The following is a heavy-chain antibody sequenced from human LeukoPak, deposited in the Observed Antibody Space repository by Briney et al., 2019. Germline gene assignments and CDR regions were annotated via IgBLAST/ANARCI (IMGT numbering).Heavy chain of an antibody. V-gene: IGHV4-59*08. CDR2: FYYSGST. Sequence: SETLSLTCTVSGASISSYYWSWIRQPPGKGLEWIGYFYYSGSTNYNPSLKSRVTISVDTSKNRFSLKLSSVTAADTAVYYCARHSEVAGTGFWGQGTLVTVSS. D-gene: IGHD6-19*01. CDR3: ARHSEVAGTGF. CDR1: GASISSYY. J-gene: IGHJ4*02.